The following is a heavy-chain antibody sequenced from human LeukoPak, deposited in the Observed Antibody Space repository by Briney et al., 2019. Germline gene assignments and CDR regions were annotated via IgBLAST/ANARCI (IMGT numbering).Heavy chain of an antibody. Sequence: LRLSCAASGFTFDDHTMHWVRQAPGKGLEWVSGINSKSTTIGYADSVKGRFTISRDNAKKSLYLHMNRQRPEDTALYFCANSFSVAGMNYALDVWGQGTTVTVAS. D-gene: IGHD6-19*01. J-gene: IGHJ6*01. CDR2: INSKSTTI. CDR1: GFTFDDHT. CDR3: ANSFSVAGMNYALDV. V-gene: IGHV3-9*01.